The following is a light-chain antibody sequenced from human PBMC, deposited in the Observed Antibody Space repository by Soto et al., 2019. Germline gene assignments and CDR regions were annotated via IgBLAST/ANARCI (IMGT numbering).Light chain of an antibody. Sequence: EFVMTQSPATLSVSPGERATLSCRASQSVTGSYLAWYHQKPGQAPRLLIYGASTRATGMVARFSGSGCGRELILITISLLYADVAVSYCQQYNNWHPMTFGQGTKVDIK. CDR2: GAS. CDR3: QQYNNWHPMT. CDR1: QSVTGSY. J-gene: IGKJ1*01. V-gene: IGKV3-15*01.